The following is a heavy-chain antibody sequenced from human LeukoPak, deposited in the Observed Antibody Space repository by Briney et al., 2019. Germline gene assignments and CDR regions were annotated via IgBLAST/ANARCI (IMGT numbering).Heavy chain of an antibody. CDR1: GFTFSSYA. J-gene: IGHJ5*02. V-gene: IGHV3-23*01. CDR2: ISGSGGST. D-gene: IGHD3-10*01. CDR3: AKVPAMVRGVIYWFDP. Sequence: GGSPRLSCAASGFTFSSYAMSWVRQAPGKGLEWVSAISGSGGSTYYADSVKGRFTISRDNSKNTLYLQMNSLRAEDTAVYYCAKVPAMVRGVIYWFDPWGQGTLVTVSS.